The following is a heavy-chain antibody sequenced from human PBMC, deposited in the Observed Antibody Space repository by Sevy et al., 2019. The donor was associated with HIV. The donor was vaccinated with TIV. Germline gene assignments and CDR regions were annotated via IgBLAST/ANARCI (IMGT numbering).Heavy chain of an antibody. Sequence: GGSLRLSCAASGFSVSSNFMSWVRQAPGRGLVWVSIIYGGGETYYAESVKGRFTISRDSSRNTVFLQMNSLRAEDTAIYFCTTSPRPNLADYWGQGTLVTVSS. D-gene: IGHD1-1*01. J-gene: IGHJ4*02. CDR1: GFSVSSNF. CDR2: IYGGGET. CDR3: TTSPRPNLADY. V-gene: IGHV3-53*01.